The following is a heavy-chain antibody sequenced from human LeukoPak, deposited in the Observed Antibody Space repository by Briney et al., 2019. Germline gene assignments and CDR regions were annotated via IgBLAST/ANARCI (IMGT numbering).Heavy chain of an antibody. D-gene: IGHD3-22*01. V-gene: IGHV3-66*01. CDR2: IYSGGST. CDR1: GFTVSSNC. CDR3: ARDGATYYYDSSGLFDY. J-gene: IGHJ4*02. Sequence: GGSLRLSCAASGFTVSSNCMSWVRQAPGKGLEWVSVIYSGGSTYYADSVKGRFTISRDNSKNTLYLQMNSLRAEDTAVYYCARDGATYYYDSSGLFDYWGQGTLVTVSS.